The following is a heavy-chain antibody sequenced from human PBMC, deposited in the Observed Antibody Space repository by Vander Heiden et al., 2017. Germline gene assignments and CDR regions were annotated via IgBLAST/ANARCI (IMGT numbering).Heavy chain of an antibody. CDR1: GFTFSSSW. Sequence: ELPLVESGGGLVQPGGSLRLSCVDSGFTFSSSWMHWVRQAPGTGLVWISRMNSDGSTTDYADSVKGRFTISRDNAKNTLYLQMNGLRAEDTAVYYCARAGFCRFDYWGQGSLVTVSS. CDR3: ARAGFCRFDY. D-gene: IGHD2-2*03. CDR2: MNSDGSTT. V-gene: IGHV3-74*01. J-gene: IGHJ4*02.